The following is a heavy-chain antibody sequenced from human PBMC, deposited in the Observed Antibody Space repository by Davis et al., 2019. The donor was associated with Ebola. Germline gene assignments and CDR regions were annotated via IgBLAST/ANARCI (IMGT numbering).Heavy chain of an antibody. D-gene: IGHD3-3*01. V-gene: IGHV3-7*03. CDR2: IKKDGSEK. J-gene: IGHJ4*02. CDR3: AKERSYDFWSGADF. Sequence: PGGSLRLSCAASGFSFSSYWMSWVRQAPGKEPEWVANIKKDGSEKSYVESVKGRFSISRDNAKSSLYLLMNSLRAEDTAFYYCAKERSYDFWSGADFWGQGTLVTVSS. CDR1: GFSFSSYW.